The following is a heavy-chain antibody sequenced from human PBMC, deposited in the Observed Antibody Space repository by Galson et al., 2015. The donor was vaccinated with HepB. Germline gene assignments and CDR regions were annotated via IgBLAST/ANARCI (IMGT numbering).Heavy chain of an antibody. J-gene: IGHJ4*02. CDR3: ARDPDYDFWSGSPGWSLFDY. V-gene: IGHV3-48*01. CDR2: ISSCSSTI. Sequence: SLRLSCAASGFTFSSYSMNWVRQAPGKGLEWVSYISSCSSTIYYADSVKGRFTISRDNAKNSLYLQMNSLRAEDTAVYYCARDPDYDFWSGSPGWSLFDYWGQGTLVTVSS. CDR1: GFTFSSYS. D-gene: IGHD3-3*01.